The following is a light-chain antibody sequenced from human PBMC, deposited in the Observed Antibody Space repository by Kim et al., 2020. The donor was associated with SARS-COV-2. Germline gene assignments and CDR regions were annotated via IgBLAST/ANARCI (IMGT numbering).Light chain of an antibody. Sequence: WPPSESINLACRARQSVSGSYLAWYQQKPGQAHRLLIYGASSRATGSTDRFSGSGSGTDFTLTISRLEPEDFAVYYCQQYGNLPRTFGKGTKLEI. V-gene: IGKV3-20*01. CDR1: QSVSGSY. CDR3: QQYGNLPRT. J-gene: IGKJ2*01. CDR2: GAS.